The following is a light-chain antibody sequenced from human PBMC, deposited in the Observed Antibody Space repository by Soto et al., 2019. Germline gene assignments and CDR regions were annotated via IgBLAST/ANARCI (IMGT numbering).Light chain of an antibody. CDR1: QTVSSSY. CDR2: GAS. V-gene: IGKV3-20*01. CDR3: QQYGRSPPVK. Sequence: EIVLPQSPGTLSLSPGERATLSCRASQTVSSSYLAWYQQKPGQAPSLLIYGASTRAAVIPDRFSGSGSGTDFTLTISRLEPEDFAVYYCQQYGRSPPVKFGQGTKVEIK. J-gene: IGKJ1*01.